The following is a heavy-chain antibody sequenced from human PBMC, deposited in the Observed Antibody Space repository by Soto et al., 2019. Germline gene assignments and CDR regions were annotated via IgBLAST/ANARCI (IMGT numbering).Heavy chain of an antibody. V-gene: IGHV2-5*02. CDR2: IYWDDDE. CDR3: AHRPRGFSYYFDY. D-gene: IGHD3-10*01. CDR1: GFSLTTRGVA. Sequence: QITLKESGRTLVKPTQTLTLTCTFSGFSLTTRGVAVGWIRQPPGKALEWLALIYWDDDEGYSPSLKIRLTITKDISTNQVVLRMTNMDPVDTATYYCAHRPRGFSYYFDYWGQGTLVTVSS. J-gene: IGHJ4*02.